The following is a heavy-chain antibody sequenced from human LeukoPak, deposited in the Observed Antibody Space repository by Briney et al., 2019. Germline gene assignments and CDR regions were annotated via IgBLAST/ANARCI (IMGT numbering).Heavy chain of an antibody. D-gene: IGHD3-3*01. Sequence: PGGSLRLSCAASGFTFSSYAMSWVRQAPGKGLEWVSAISGSGGSTYYADSVKGRFTISRDNSKNTLYLQMNSLRAEDTAVYYCAKSPFWSGRMNWFDPWGQGTLVTVSS. CDR1: GFTFSSYA. CDR3: AKSPFWSGRMNWFDP. V-gene: IGHV3-23*01. CDR2: ISGSGGST. J-gene: IGHJ5*02.